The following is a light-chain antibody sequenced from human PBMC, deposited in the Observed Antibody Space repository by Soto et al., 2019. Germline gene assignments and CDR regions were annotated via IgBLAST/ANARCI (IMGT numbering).Light chain of an antibody. CDR2: NVS. Sequence: QSVLTQPASVSGSPGQSITISCTGTSSDVGGYNYVSWYQQHPGKAPKLMIYNVSNRPSGVSNRFSGSKSGNTASLTISGLQAEDEGHYYCSSFTSTNTVLFGGGTKLHRP. CDR3: SSFTSTNTVL. CDR1: SSDVGGYNY. J-gene: IGLJ2*01. V-gene: IGLV2-14*01.